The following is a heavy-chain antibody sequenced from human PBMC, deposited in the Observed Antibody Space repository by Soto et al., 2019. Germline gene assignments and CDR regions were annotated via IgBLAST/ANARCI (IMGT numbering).Heavy chain of an antibody. CDR1: GGTFSSYA. CDR3: ATRDYYDCSGYYSGFYYYGMDV. J-gene: IGHJ6*02. V-gene: IGHV1-69*01. Sequence: QVQLVQSGAEVKKPGSSVKVSCKASGGTFSSYAISWVRQAPGQGLEWMGGIIPIFGTANYAQKFQGRVTITADESTSTAYMELSSLRSEDTAVYYCATRDYYDCSGYYSGFYYYGMDVWGQGTTVTVSS. CDR2: IIPIFGTA. D-gene: IGHD3-22*01.